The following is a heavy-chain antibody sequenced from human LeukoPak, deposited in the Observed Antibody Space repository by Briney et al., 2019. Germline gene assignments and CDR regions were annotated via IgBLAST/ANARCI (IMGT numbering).Heavy chain of an antibody. V-gene: IGHV3-30*18. CDR1: GFIFDTYG. CDR3: AKEKAIATINYGLDV. J-gene: IGHJ6*02. D-gene: IGHD1-1*01. Sequence: PGRPLRLSCAATGFIFDTYGMLWVRQAPGKGLEWVAVIAYDGSNKVYADSVKGRFTISRDNSKNTLYLQINSLRGEDTAVYYCAKEKAIATINYGLDVWGQGTTVTVSS. CDR2: IAYDGSNK.